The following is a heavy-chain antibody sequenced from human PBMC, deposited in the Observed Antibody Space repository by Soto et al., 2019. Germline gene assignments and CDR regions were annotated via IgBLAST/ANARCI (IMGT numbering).Heavy chain of an antibody. CDR2: IYPGDSDT. V-gene: IGHV5-51*01. J-gene: IGHJ1*01. Sequence: PGESLKISCKGSGYSFTSYWIGWVRQMPGKGLEWMGIIYPGDSDTRYSPSFQGQVTISADKSISTAYLQWSSLKASDTAMYYCARPYCGSYYNEWPLCEYFQHWGQGTLVTVSS. D-gene: IGHD1-26*01. CDR3: ARPYCGSYYNEWPLCEYFQH. CDR1: GYSFTSYW.